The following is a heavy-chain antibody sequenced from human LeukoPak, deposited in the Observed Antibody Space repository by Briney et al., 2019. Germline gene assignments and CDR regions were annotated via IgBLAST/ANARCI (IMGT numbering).Heavy chain of an antibody. V-gene: IGHV1-2*02. D-gene: IGHD6-19*01. J-gene: IGHJ4*02. CDR3: ARADSSGWYELDY. Sequence: GASVKVSCKASGYTXTGYYMHWVRQAPGQGLEWMGWINPNSGGTNYAQKFQGRVTMTRDTSISTAYMELSRLRSDDTAVYYCARADSSGWYELDYWGQGTLVTVSS. CDR2: INPNSGGT. CDR1: GYTXTGYY.